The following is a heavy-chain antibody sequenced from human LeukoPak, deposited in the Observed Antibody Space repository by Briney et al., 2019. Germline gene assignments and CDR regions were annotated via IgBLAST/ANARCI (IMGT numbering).Heavy chain of an antibody. V-gene: IGHV4-61*02. J-gene: IGHJ6*03. CDR3: ARDLAVVVPAADPYYYYYYMDV. CDR2: IYTSGST. D-gene: IGHD2-2*01. Sequence: SQTLSLTCTVSGGSISSGSYYWSWIRQPAGKGLEWIGRIYTSGSTYYNPSLKSRVTISVDTSKNQFSLKLSSVTAADTAVYYCARDLAVVVPAADPYYYYYYMDVWGKGTTVTVSS. CDR1: GGSISSGSYY.